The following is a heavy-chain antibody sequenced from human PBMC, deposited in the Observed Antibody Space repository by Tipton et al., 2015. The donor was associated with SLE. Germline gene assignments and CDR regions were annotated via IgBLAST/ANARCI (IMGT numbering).Heavy chain of an antibody. J-gene: IGHJ3*02. CDR2: IYTIGST. V-gene: IGHV4-59*01. D-gene: IGHD3-10*01. CDR3: ARGRGARAFDI. CDR1: GGSISSYY. Sequence: TLSLTCTVSGGSISSYYWSWVRQPPGKGLEWIGHIYTIGSTHYNPSLKSRVTISVDTSKNPFSPKLSSGTAADTAVYYCARGRGARAFDIWGQGTMVTVSS.